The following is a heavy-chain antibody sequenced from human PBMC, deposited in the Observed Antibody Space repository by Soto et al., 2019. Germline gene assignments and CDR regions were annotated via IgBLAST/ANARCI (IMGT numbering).Heavy chain of an antibody. J-gene: IGHJ6*02. Sequence: GGSLRLSCAASGFTFSSYWMSWVRQAPGKGLEWVANIKQDGSEKYYVDSVKGRFTISRDNAKNSLYLQMNSLRAKDTAVYYCARDLWGHYYDSSGYYYYYYYGMDVWGQGTTVTVSS. V-gene: IGHV3-7*01. CDR3: ARDLWGHYYDSSGYYYYYYYGMDV. CDR2: IKQDGSEK. D-gene: IGHD3-22*01. CDR1: GFTFSSYW.